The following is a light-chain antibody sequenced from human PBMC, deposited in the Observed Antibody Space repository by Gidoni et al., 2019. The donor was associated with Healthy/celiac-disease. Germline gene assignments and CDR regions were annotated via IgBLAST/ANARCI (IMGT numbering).Light chain of an antibody. J-gene: IGKJ1*01. Sequence: DIQMTQSPSSMSASVGDRVTITCRASQSISSYLNWYQQKPGKAPKLLIYAASSLQSGVPSRFSGSGSGTDFTLTISSLQPEYFATYYCQQSYSTPRTFGQGTKGNQT. CDR2: AAS. CDR3: QQSYSTPRT. V-gene: IGKV1-39*01. CDR1: QSISSY.